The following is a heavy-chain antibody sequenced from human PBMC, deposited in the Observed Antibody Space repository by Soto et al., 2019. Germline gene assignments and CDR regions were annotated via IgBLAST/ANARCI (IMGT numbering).Heavy chain of an antibody. J-gene: IGHJ6*02. Sequence: QVQLVQSGAEVKKPGSSVKVSCKASGGTFSSYAISWVRQAPGQGLEWMGGIIPIFGTANYAQKFQGRVTITADESTSTAYMELSSLRSEDTAVYYCARDRPPVETAMVGSRYYYYGMDGGGQGTTVTGSS. CDR1: GGTFSSYA. CDR3: ARDRPPVETAMVGSRYYYYGMDG. V-gene: IGHV1-69*01. D-gene: IGHD5-18*01. CDR2: IIPIFGTA.